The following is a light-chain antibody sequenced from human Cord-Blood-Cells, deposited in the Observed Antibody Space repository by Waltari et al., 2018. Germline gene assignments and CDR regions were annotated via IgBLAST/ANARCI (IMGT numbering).Light chain of an antibody. V-gene: IGLV2-11*01. J-gene: IGLJ3*02. Sequence: SALPQPRSVSGYPGQSVTISCTGTSSDVGSYNYVSWYQQHPGKAPKLMIYDVSRRPSGVPDRFSCTKSGNTASLTISGLQAEDEAEYYCCSYAGSYTWVFGGGTKLTVL. CDR2: DVS. CDR3: CSYAGSYTWV. CDR1: SSDVGSYNY.